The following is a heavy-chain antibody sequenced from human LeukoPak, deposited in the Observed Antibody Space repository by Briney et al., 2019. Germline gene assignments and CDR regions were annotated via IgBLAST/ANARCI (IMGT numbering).Heavy chain of an antibody. V-gene: IGHV4-34*01. J-gene: IGHJ2*01. CDR1: GGSFSGYY. Sequence: PSETLSLTCAVCGGSFSGYYWSWIRQPPGKGLEWIGEINHSGSTNYNPSLKSRVTISVDTSKNQFSLKLSSVTAADTAVHYCARGRGSGGAADKGWYFDLWGRGTLVTVSS. CDR2: INHSGST. CDR3: ARGRGSGGAADKGWYFDL. D-gene: IGHD3-10*01.